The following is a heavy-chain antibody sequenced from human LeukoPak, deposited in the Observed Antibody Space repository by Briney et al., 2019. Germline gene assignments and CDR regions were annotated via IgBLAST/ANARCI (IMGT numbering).Heavy chain of an antibody. CDR1: GGSISSGGYS. D-gene: IGHD3-22*01. Sequence: SQTLSLTCAASGGSISSGGYSWSWLRQPPGKGLEWIGYIYHSGSTYYNPSLKSRVTISVDRSKNQFSLKLSSVTAADTAVYYCAREVDSRKGYYFYYWGQGTLVTASS. CDR3: AREVDSRKGYYFYY. CDR2: IYHSGST. J-gene: IGHJ4*02. V-gene: IGHV4-30-2*01.